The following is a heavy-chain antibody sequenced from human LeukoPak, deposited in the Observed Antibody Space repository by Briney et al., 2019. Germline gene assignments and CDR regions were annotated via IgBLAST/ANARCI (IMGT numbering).Heavy chain of an antibody. CDR1: GYSFTSSW. V-gene: IGHV5-51*01. D-gene: IGHD2-2*01. Sequence: GESLKISCQGSGYSFTSSWIGWVRQMPGKGLEWMGIVYPGDSDTRYSPSFQGQVTISADKSISTAYLQWSSLKASDTAMYYCVRTLEYCTSSSCPVFDYWGQGTLLTVSS. CDR2: VYPGDSDT. CDR3: VRTLEYCTSSSCPVFDY. J-gene: IGHJ4*02.